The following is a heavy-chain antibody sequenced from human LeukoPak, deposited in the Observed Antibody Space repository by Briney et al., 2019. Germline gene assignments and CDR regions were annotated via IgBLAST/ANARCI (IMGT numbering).Heavy chain of an antibody. CDR1: GFTFSSYA. CDR3: ARGPYDNSGYRLDY. D-gene: IGHD3-22*01. V-gene: IGHV3-23*01. J-gene: IGHJ4*02. Sequence: GGSLRLSCAASGFTFSSYAMSWVRQAPGKGLEWVSAISGSGGSTYYADSVKGRFTISRDNSKNTLYLQMNSLRAEDTAVYYCARGPYDNSGYRLDYWGQGTLVTVSS. CDR2: ISGSGGST.